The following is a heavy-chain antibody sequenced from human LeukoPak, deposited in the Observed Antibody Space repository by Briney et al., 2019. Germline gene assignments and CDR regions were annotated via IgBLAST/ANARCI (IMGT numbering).Heavy chain of an antibody. J-gene: IGHJ4*02. V-gene: IGHV4-31*11. CDR2: IYYSGST. D-gene: IGHD5-12*01. Sequence: SETLSLTCAVYGGSFSGYYWSWIRQHPGKGLEWIGYIYYSGSTYYNPSLKSRVTISVDTSKNQFSLKLSFVTAADTAVYYCARAGYMRVDYWGQGTLVTVSS. CDR3: ARAGYMRVDY. CDR1: GGSFSGYY.